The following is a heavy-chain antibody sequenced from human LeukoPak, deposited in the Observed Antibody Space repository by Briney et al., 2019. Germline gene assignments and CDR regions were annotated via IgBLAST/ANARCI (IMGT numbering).Heavy chain of an antibody. J-gene: IGHJ4*02. Sequence: PSDTLSLTCTVSGGSISSYYWSWIRQPPGKGLEWIGYIYYSGSTNYNPSLNSRVAISVDTSKNQFSLKLSSVTAADTAVYYCARGHGGWYSFDYWGQGTLVTVSS. V-gene: IGHV4-59*07. CDR2: IYYSGST. CDR3: ARGHGGWYSFDY. CDR1: GGSISSYY. D-gene: IGHD6-19*01.